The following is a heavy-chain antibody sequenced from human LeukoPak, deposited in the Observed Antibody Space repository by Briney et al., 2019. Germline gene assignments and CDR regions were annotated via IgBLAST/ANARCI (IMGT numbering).Heavy chain of an antibody. J-gene: IGHJ3*02. D-gene: IGHD1-26*01. Sequence: SETLSLTCTLSGGSISTYYWSWIRQPPGKGLEWIAYIDYSGDTNYNPSLKSQVAISVDTSKNQFSLKLSSVTAADTAVYYCARDRRRDRLHAFDIWGQGTMVTVSS. CDR2: IDYSGDT. CDR3: ARDRRRDRLHAFDI. CDR1: GGSISTYY. V-gene: IGHV4-59*01.